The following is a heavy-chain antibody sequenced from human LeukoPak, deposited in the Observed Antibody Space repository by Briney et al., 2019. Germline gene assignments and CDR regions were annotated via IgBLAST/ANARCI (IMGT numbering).Heavy chain of an antibody. V-gene: IGHV1-69*05. J-gene: IGHJ4*02. D-gene: IGHD3-3*01. CDR3: ARADGGRDDFDY. CDR2: IIPIFGTA. CDR1: GGTFSSYA. Sequence: SVKVSCKASGGTFSSYAISWVRQARGQGLEWMGGIIPIFGTANYAQKFQGRVTITTDESTSTAYMELSSLRSEDTAVYYCARADGGRDDFDYWGQGTLVSVSS.